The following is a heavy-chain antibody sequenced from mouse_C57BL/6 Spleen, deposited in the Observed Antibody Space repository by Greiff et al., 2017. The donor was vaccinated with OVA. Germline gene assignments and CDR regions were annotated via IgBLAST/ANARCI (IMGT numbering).Heavy chain of an antibody. CDR3: ARELGQGAWFAY. D-gene: IGHD4-1*01. Sequence: EVNVVESGGGLVQPGGSLSLSCAASGFTFTDYYMSWVRQPPGKALEWLGFIRNKANGYTTEYSASVKGRFTISRDNSQSILYLQMNALRAEDSATYYCARELGQGAWFAYWGQGTLVTVSA. J-gene: IGHJ3*01. V-gene: IGHV7-3*01. CDR1: GFTFTDYY. CDR2: IRNKANGYTT.